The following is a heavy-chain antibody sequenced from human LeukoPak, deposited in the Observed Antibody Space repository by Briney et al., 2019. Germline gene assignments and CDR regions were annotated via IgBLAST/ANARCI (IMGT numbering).Heavy chain of an antibody. Sequence: GASPQTSFHGSGCRSTSYWISWVRSMPGTGREWMGRIDPSDSYTNYSPAFQGHVTISADKSISTAYLQWSSLKASDTAMYYCPSLYCGCDCYPPAEYFQHWGQGTLVTVSS. CDR1: GCRSTSYW. CDR2: IDPSDSYT. CDR3: PSLYCGCDCYPPAEYFQH. V-gene: IGHV5-10-1*01. D-gene: IGHD2-21*02. J-gene: IGHJ1*01.